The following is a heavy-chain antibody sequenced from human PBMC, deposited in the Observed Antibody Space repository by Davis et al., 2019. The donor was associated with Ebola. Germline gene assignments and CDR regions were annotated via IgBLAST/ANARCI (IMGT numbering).Heavy chain of an antibody. Sequence: SETLSLTCTVSGASISDSNYFWACIRPPPGKGLEWLGSVFYSGTPYYNPFLKSRVTMSVDTSKNQFSVRLSSLTAADTGFYYCAREETRGSIAGWFDPWGQGTLVTVSS. CDR1: GASISDSNYF. D-gene: IGHD2-21*01. CDR2: VFYSGTP. J-gene: IGHJ5*02. V-gene: IGHV4-39*02. CDR3: AREETRGSIAGWFDP.